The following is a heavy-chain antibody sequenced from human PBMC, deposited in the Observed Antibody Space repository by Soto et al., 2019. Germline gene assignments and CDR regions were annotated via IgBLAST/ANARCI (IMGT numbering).Heavy chain of an antibody. CDR3: AREWWLAGWDWFDP. J-gene: IGHJ5*02. Sequence: GSSVKVSCKASGYTFTSYGISWVRQAPGQGLEWMGWISAYNGNTNYAQKLQGRVTMTTDTSTSTAYMELRSLRSDDTAVYYCAREWWLAGWDWFDPWGQGTLVTVYS. CDR1: GYTFTSYG. D-gene: IGHD2-15*01. CDR2: ISAYNGNT. V-gene: IGHV1-18*04.